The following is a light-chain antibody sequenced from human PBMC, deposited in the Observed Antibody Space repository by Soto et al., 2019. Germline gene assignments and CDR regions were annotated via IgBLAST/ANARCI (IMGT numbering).Light chain of an antibody. CDR1: QSVSSY. J-gene: IGKJ1*01. CDR2: DAS. V-gene: IGKV3-11*01. Sequence: EIVLTQSPATLSLSPGERATLSCRASQSVSSYLAWYQQKLGQAPRLLIYDASNRDTGIPARFSGSGSGTEFTLTISSLQPDDFATYYCQHYNSYSEAFGQGTKVDI. CDR3: QHYNSYSEA.